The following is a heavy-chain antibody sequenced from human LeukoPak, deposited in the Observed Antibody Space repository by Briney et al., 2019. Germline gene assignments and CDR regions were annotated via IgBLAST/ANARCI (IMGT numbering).Heavy chain of an antibody. CDR2: INHSGST. J-gene: IGHJ4*02. D-gene: IGHD5-24*01. V-gene: IGHV4-34*01. Sequence: SETLSLTCAVYGGSFSGYYWSWIRQPPGKGLEWIGEINHSGSTNYNPSLKSRVTISVDTSKNQFPLKLSSVTAADTAVYYCARGLVRIWLQLLLDYWGQGTLVTVSS. CDR1: GGSFSGYY. CDR3: ARGLVRIWLQLLLDY.